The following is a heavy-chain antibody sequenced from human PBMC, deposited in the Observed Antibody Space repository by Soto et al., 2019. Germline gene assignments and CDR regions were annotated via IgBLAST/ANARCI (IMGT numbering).Heavy chain of an antibody. Sequence: QVQLVQSGAEVKKPGASVKVSCKASGYTFTSYAMHWVRQAPGQRLEWMGWINAGNGNTKYSQKFQGRVTITRDTSGSTASMELSSLRSEDTAVYYCASSYSNYALIDYYYYGMDVWGQGTTVTVSS. V-gene: IGHV1-3*01. CDR1: GYTFTSYA. J-gene: IGHJ6*02. CDR3: ASSYSNYALIDYYYYGMDV. D-gene: IGHD4-4*01. CDR2: INAGNGNT.